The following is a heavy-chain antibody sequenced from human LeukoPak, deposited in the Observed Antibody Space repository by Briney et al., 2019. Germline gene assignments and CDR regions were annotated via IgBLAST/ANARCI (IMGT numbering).Heavy chain of an antibody. CDR3: ARGDYGGLTYYFDY. J-gene: IGHJ4*02. Sequence: PSETLSLTCTVSGGSISSSSYYWSWIRQHPGKGLEWIGYIYYSGSTYYNPSLKSRVTISVDTSKNQFSLKLSSVTAADTAVYYCARGDYGGLTYYFDYWGQGTLVTVS. CDR1: GGSISSSSYY. V-gene: IGHV4-31*03. D-gene: IGHD4-23*01. CDR2: IYYSGST.